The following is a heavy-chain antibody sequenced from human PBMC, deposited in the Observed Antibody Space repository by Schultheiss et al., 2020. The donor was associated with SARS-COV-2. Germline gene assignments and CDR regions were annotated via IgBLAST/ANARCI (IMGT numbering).Heavy chain of an antibody. CDR3: ARFGQELSLPVYGMDV. V-gene: IGHV3-53*01. D-gene: IGHD3-16*02. CDR2: IYSDGKT. J-gene: IGHJ6*02. Sequence: GGSLRLSCAASGFTVSSNYMTWVRQAPGKGLEWVSVIYSDGKTYYADSVKGRFTVSRDNSKNTLWLQMNSLRDEDTALYYCARFGQELSLPVYGMDVWGQGTTVTVSS. CDR1: GFTVSSNY.